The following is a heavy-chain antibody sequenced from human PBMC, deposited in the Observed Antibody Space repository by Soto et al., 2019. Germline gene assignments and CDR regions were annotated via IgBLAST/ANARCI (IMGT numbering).Heavy chain of an antibody. J-gene: IGHJ4*02. V-gene: IGHV4-30-4*01. CDR2: IYYSGYN. Sequence: QVQLQESGPGLVKPSQTLSLNCTVSGGSISSGDYKWSWIRQPPGKGLEWIGYIYYSGYNYNNPSLKSRVTMSVDTSKNLFSLKLSSVTAADTAVYYCARSDNYVPFEYWGQGTLVTVSS. CDR3: ARSDNYVPFEY. CDR1: GGSISSGDYK. D-gene: IGHD4-4*01.